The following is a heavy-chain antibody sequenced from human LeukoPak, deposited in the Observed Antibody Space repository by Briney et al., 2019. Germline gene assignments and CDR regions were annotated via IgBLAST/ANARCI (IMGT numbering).Heavy chain of an antibody. CDR1: GGTFSSYA. J-gene: IGHJ4*02. D-gene: IGHD3-22*01. V-gene: IGHV1-69*13. Sequence: GASVKVSCKASGGTFSSYAISWVRQAPGQGLEWVGGIIPIFGTANYAQKFQGRVTITADESTSTAYMELSSLRSEDTAVYYCACTYYYDSSGYYPPYFDYWGQGTLVTASS. CDR2: IIPIFGTA. CDR3: ACTYYYDSSGYYPPYFDY.